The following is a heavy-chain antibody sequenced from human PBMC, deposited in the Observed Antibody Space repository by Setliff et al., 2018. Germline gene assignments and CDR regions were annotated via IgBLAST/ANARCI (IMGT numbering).Heavy chain of an antibody. Sequence: SSETLSLTCSVSGGSIDSHYWSWIRQPPGKGLEWIGSIYYSGSTYYNPSLKSRVTISVDTSKNQFSLKLSSVTAADTAVYYCATGYSGSPGSYYFDYWGQGTLVTVSS. D-gene: IGHD1-26*01. CDR2: IYYSGST. J-gene: IGHJ4*02. CDR1: GGSIDSHY. V-gene: IGHV4-59*05. CDR3: ATGYSGSPGSYYFDY.